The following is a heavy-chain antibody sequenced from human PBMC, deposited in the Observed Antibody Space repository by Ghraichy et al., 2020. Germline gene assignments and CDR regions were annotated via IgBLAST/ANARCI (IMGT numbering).Heavy chain of an antibody. J-gene: IGHJ5*02. D-gene: IGHD3-10*01. CDR1: GGSISSGGYY. CDR3: ARDATMVRGVIITGHRWFDP. Sequence: SQTLSLTCTVSGGSISSGGYYWSWIRQHPGKGLEWIGYIYYSGSTYYNPSLKSRVTISVDTSKNQFSLKLSSVTAADTAVYYCARDATMVRGVIITGHRWFDPWGQGTLVTVSS. CDR2: IYYSGST. V-gene: IGHV4-31*03.